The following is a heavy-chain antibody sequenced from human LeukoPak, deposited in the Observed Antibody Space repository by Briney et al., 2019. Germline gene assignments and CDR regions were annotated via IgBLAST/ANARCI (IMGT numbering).Heavy chain of an antibody. J-gene: IGHJ4*02. Sequence: SGGSLRLSCAASGFTFSSYAMSWVRQAPGKGLEWVSAISGSGGATYYADSVKGRFTISRDNSKNTLYLQMNSLRAEDTAVYYCAKSFQGYSSGWPFDYWGQGTLVTVAS. CDR3: AKSFQGYSSGWPFDY. D-gene: IGHD6-19*01. V-gene: IGHV3-23*01. CDR1: GFTFSSYA. CDR2: ISGSGGAT.